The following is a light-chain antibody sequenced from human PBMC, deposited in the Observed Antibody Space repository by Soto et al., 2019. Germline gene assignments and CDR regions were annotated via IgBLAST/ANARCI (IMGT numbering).Light chain of an antibody. Sequence: DIQMTQSPSTLSASVGDRVTITCRASQSISTWLAWYQRKPGKAPKVLIYDASSLESGVPSRFSGSGSGTQFTLTISSLQPDDFATYYCQQYNSYPRTFGQGTKVEIK. CDR3: QQYNSYPRT. CDR1: QSISTW. J-gene: IGKJ1*01. V-gene: IGKV1-5*01. CDR2: DAS.